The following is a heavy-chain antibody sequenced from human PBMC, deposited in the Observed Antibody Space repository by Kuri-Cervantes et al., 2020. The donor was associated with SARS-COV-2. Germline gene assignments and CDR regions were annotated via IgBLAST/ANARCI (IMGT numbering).Heavy chain of an antibody. V-gene: IGHV1-2*02. CDR1: GYSFTSYY. Sequence: ASVKVSCKASGYSFTSYYINWVRQAPGQGLEWMGWINPNSGGTNYAQKFQGRVTMTRDTSISTAYMELSRLRSDDTAVYYCARDLAWGGYYMDVWGKGTTVTVSS. CDR3: ARDLAWGGYYMDV. D-gene: IGHD7-27*01. J-gene: IGHJ6*03. CDR2: INPNSGGT.